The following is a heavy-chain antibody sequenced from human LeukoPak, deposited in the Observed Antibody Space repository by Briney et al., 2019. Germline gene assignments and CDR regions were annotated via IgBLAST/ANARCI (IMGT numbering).Heavy chain of an antibody. Sequence: ASVKVSCKASGYTVTSYDINWVRRATGQALEWMGWMNPNSGNTGYAQKFQGRVTITRNTSISTAYMELSSLRSEDTAVYYCARGGGSSPVIWGQGTLVTVSS. CDR2: MNPNSGNT. CDR1: GYTVTSYD. CDR3: ARGGGSSPVI. V-gene: IGHV1-8*03. D-gene: IGHD6-6*01. J-gene: IGHJ4*02.